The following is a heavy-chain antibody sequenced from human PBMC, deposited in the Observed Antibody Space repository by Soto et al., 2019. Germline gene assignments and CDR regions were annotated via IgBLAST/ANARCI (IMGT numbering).Heavy chain of an antibody. D-gene: IGHD2-2*01. V-gene: IGHV3-23*01. CDR3: ATANLSCTSSSCYDY. CDR2: ISAGGGT. J-gene: IGHJ4*02. Sequence: EVQLLESGGGLVQPGGSLRLSCAASGFTFSNYAMSWVRQAPGKGLEWVSVISAGGGTHYADSVKGRFSISRDNSKNTLYLQMNSLRAEDTAVYYCATANLSCTSSSCYDYWGQGTLVTVSS. CDR1: GFTFSNYA.